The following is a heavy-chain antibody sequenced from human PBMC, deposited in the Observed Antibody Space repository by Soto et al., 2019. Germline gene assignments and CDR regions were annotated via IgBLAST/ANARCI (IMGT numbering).Heavy chain of an antibody. Sequence: EVQLVESGGGLVQPGGSLRLSCVASGFTFSSSEMYWVRQAPGKGLEWVSYIHPAGKPIFYADSVKGRFTISRDNAKNSLYLQMNSLRAEDTAVYYCASRGSSWGQGTMVTVSS. CDR1: GFTFSSSE. J-gene: IGHJ3*01. CDR2: IHPAGKPI. V-gene: IGHV3-48*03. CDR3: ASRGSS. D-gene: IGHD2-2*01.